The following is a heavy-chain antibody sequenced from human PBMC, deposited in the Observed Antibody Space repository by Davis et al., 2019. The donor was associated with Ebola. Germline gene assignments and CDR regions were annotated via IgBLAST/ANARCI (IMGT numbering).Heavy chain of an antibody. CDR3: AKDLEWNTQRGFFDY. D-gene: IGHD3-3*01. CDR2: ISGSGDRT. V-gene: IGHV3-23*01. CDR1: GFTFSDYA. Sequence: PGGSLRLSCAASGFTFSDYAMSWVRQAPGKGLQWVSGISGSGDRTFYADSVKGRFTISRDNSKNTVYLQMNSLRAEDTAIYYCAKDLEWNTQRGFFDYWGQGTLVTVSS. J-gene: IGHJ4*02.